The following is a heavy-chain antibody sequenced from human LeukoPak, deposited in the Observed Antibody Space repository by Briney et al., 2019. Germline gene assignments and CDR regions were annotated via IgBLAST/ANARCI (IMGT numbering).Heavy chain of an antibody. D-gene: IGHD3-22*01. V-gene: IGHV3-30*18. CDR1: GFTFSSYA. CDR2: ISYDGSSK. J-gene: IGHJ4*02. CDR3: AKGGSGYSHTHFDY. Sequence: GGSLRLSCAASGFTFSSYAMNWVRQAPGKGLEWVAVISYDGSSKFYADSVKGRFTISRDNSKNTLYLQMNSLRTEDTAVYYCAKGGSGYSHTHFDYWGQGTLVTVSS.